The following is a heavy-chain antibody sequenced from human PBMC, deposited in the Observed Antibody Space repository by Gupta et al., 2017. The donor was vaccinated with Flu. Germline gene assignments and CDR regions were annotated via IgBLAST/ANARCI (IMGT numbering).Heavy chain of an antibody. D-gene: IGHD4-17*01. V-gene: IGHV3-7*01. CDR1: GFTLSDYC. Sequence: EVQLVESGGGLVQPGGSLRLSCGASGFTLSDYCMSWARQAPGKGPELVANINRDGSVINYMDFVRGRFTISRDNAKNAVYFQMNSLRVDDTAVYYCARDVGSGDYDSWGQGTLVTVSS. J-gene: IGHJ5*01. CDR3: ARDVGSGDYDS. CDR2: INRDGSVI.